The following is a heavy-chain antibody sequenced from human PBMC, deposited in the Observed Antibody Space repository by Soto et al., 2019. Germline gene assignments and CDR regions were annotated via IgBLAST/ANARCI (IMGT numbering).Heavy chain of an antibody. Sequence: QVQLVQSGAEGKKPGASVKVSCNASGYTFTSYDINWVRHATGQGLEWMGWMNPNSGNTGYAQKFQGRVTMTKNTSISTAYMELSSLISEDTAVYYCARVKWLVAARYYFDYWGQGTLVTVSS. CDR3: ARVKWLVAARYYFDY. V-gene: IGHV1-8*01. CDR1: GYTFTSYD. CDR2: MNPNSGNT. D-gene: IGHD2-15*01. J-gene: IGHJ4*02.